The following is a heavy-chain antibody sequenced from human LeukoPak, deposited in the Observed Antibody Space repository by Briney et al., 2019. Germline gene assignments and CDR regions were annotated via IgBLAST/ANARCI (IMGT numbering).Heavy chain of an antibody. CDR3: ARIPYYYYYGMDV. CDR1: VGSISSYY. J-gene: IGHJ6*02. V-gene: IGHV4-59*01. CDR2: IYYSGST. Sequence: SETLSLTSTVSVGSISSYYWSWIRQPPGKGLEWIGYIYYSGSTNYNPSLKSRVTISADTSKNQFSLKLSSVTAADTAVYYCARIPYYYYYGMDVWGQGTTVTVSS. D-gene: IGHD2-2*02.